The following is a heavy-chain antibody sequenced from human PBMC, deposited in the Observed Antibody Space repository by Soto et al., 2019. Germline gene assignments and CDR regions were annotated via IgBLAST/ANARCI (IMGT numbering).Heavy chain of an antibody. D-gene: IGHD3-9*01. V-gene: IGHV1-3*01. J-gene: IGHJ4*03. CDR2: ISGDSGNT. CDR3: ARDGVATGNINFDY. CDR1: GYMFTKSA. Sequence: EASVNVSCKASGYMFTKSAMHWVRQAPGQRLEWMGWISGDSGNTKYSPKLQDRVPITRDTSASTAYLELSSLRAEDTALYYCARDGVATGNINFDYWGQGTLVTVSS.